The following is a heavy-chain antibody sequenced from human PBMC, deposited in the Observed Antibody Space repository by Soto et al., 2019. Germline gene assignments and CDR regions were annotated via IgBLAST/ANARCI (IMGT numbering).Heavy chain of an antibody. J-gene: IGHJ4*02. V-gene: IGHV4-59*01. CDR3: ALVDTAMVIDY. CDR2: IYYSGST. Sequence: SETLSLTCTVSGGSTSRYYWSWIRQPPGKGLEWIGYIYYSGSTNYNPSLKSRVTISVDTSKNQLPLKLSSVTAADTAVYYCALVDTAMVIDYWGQGTLVTVSS. CDR1: GGSTSRYY. D-gene: IGHD5-18*01.